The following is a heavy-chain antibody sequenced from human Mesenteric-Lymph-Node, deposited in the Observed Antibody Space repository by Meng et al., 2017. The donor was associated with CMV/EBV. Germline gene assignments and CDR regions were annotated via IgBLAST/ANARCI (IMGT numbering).Heavy chain of an antibody. V-gene: IGHV3-15*01. J-gene: IGHJ3*02. CDR1: GFTFSNAW. CDR3: TTAEQQLVREAFDI. Sequence: GGSLRLSCAASGFTFSNAWMSWVRQAPGKGLEWVGRIKSKTDGGTTDYAAPVKGRFTISRDDSKNTLYLQMNSLKTEDTAVYYCTTAEQQLVREAFDIWGQGTMVTV. D-gene: IGHD6-13*01. CDR2: IKSKTDGGTT.